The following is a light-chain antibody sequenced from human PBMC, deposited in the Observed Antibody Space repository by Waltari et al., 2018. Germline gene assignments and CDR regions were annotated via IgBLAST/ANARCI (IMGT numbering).Light chain of an antibody. CDR2: DAS. J-gene: IGKJ4*01. Sequence: EIVLTQSPATLSLSPGEGATLSCRTSQNVRNLAWYQQKPGQAPRLLINDASTGVTGIPDRFSGGGSGTDFTLTISRLEPADFAVYYCQRSGLSPPLTFGGGTKVEIK. V-gene: IGKV3-20*01. CDR3: QRSGLSPPLT. CDR1: QNVRN.